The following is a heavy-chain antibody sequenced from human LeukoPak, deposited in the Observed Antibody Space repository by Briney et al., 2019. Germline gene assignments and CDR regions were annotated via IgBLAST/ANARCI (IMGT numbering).Heavy chain of an antibody. J-gene: IGHJ4*02. Sequence: GGSLRLSCAASGFTFSSYGMHWVRQAPGKGLEWVAFIRYDGSNKYYADSVKGRFTISRDNSKNTLYLQMNSLRAEDTAVYYCATRIAAAGTGDYWGQGTLVTVSS. D-gene: IGHD6-13*01. CDR1: GFTFSSYG. CDR3: ATRIAAAGTGDY. V-gene: IGHV3-30*02. CDR2: IRYDGSNK.